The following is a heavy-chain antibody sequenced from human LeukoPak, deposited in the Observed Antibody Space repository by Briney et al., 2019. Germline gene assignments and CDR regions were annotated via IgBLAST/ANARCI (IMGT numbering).Heavy chain of an antibody. CDR3: ARAEGSGSYYNSLGAFDI. CDR2: IYFSVNT. CDR1: GGSISSYY. J-gene: IGHJ3*02. V-gene: IGHV4-59*01. D-gene: IGHD3-10*01. Sequence: SETLSLTCTVSGGSISSYYWSWIRQPPGKGLEWIGYIYFSVNTNYNPSLKSRVTISVDTSKNQFSLKLSSVTAADTAVYYCARAEGSGSYYNSLGAFDIWGQGTMVTVSS.